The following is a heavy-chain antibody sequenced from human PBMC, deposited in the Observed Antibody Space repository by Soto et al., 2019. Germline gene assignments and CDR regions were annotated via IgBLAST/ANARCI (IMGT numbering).Heavy chain of an antibody. CDR1: GGSISSSSYY. CDR3: ARRGYDYLWGSYNG. V-gene: IGHV4-39*01. Sequence: SETLSLTCTVSGGSISSSSYYWGWIRQPPGKGLEWIGKIYYSGSTYYNPSLKSRVTISVDTSKNQFSLQLSSVTAADTAVYYCARRGYDYLWGSYNGWSQGTLVTVSS. J-gene: IGHJ4*02. D-gene: IGHD3-16*01. CDR2: IYYSGST.